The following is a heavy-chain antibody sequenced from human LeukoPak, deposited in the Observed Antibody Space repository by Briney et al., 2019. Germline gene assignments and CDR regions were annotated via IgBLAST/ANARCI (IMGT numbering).Heavy chain of an antibody. CDR3: ASLAPFDY. Sequence: SETLSLTCTVSGGSISSYYWSLIRLPPGKGLEWIGYIYYSGSTNYNPSLKSRVTISVDTSKNQFSLRLSSVTAADTAVYYCASLAPFDYWGQGTLVTVSS. V-gene: IGHV4-59*01. J-gene: IGHJ4*02. CDR1: GGSISSYY. CDR2: IYYSGST.